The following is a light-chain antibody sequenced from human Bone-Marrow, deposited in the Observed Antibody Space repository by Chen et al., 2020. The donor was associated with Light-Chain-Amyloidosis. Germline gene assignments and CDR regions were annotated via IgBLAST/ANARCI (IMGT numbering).Light chain of an antibody. J-gene: IGKJ4*01. CDR1: QSVRSH. CDR2: EAS. CDR3: QQRYIWPPLT. V-gene: IGKV3-11*01. Sequence: EIVLTQSPATLSLSPGERATLSCRASQSVRSHIAWYQQKPGQAPRLLIYEASNRATGIPARFSGSGSGTDFTLHISSLEPEDFEVDYCQQRYIWPPLTFGGGTKVESK.